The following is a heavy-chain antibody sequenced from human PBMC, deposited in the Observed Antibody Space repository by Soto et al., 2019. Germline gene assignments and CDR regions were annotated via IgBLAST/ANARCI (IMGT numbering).Heavy chain of an antibody. Sequence: PSEMMSLTRTVAGGKIGSSSGWGCIRQHTGKGLEWIGYIYYSGTTYYNPSLKSRVTMSVDTSKNQFSLKLTSVTAEDTAVYFCAKSPSVVLVPSTLGGNNWFDPWGQGTLVTVSS. J-gene: IGHJ5*02. CDR1: GGKIGSSSG. D-gene: IGHD2-15*01. CDR2: IYYSGTT. CDR3: AKSPSVVLVPSTLGGNNWFDP. V-gene: IGHV4-28*01.